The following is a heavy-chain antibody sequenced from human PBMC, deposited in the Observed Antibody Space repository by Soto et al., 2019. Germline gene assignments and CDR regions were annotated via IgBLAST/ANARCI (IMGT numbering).Heavy chain of an antibody. CDR2: ISAYNGNT. CDR1: GYTFTSYG. V-gene: IGHV1-18*01. CDR3: AREPLPLWFGESPLGDYYYYYGMDV. D-gene: IGHD3-10*01. J-gene: IGHJ6*02. Sequence: GTSVKVSCKASGYTFTSYGISWVRQAPGQGLEWMGWISAYNGNTNYAQKLQGRVTMTTDTSTSTAYMELRSLRSDDTAVYYCAREPLPLWFGESPLGDYYYYYGMDVWGQGTTVTVSS.